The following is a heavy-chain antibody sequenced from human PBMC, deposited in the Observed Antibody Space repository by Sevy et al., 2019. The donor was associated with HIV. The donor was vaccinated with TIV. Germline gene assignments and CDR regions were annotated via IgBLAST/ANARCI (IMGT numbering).Heavy chain of an antibody. D-gene: IGHD1-26*01. J-gene: IGHJ1*01. CDR1: GFTFDDYA. CDR2: ISWNSGSI. V-gene: IGHV3-9*01. CDR3: ARDRVGATGLGYFQH. Sequence: GGSLRLSCAASGFTFDDYAMHWVRQAPGKGLEWVSGISWNSGSIGYADSVKGRFTISRDNAKNSLYLQMNSLRAEDTALYYCARDRVGATGLGYFQHWGQGTLVTVSS.